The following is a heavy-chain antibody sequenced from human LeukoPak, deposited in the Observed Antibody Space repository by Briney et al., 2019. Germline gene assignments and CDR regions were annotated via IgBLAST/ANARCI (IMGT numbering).Heavy chain of an antibody. D-gene: IGHD2-2*01. Sequence: PGGSLRLSCAASGFSFRNYGMHWVRQAPGRGLEWVAVMSYDGSKEYYGDSVKGRFTISRDNSKNTLYLQMNSLRAEDTAVYYCARERCSSTSCYLIDYWGQGTLVTVSS. CDR3: ARERCSSTSCYLIDY. J-gene: IGHJ4*02. CDR2: MSYDGSKE. V-gene: IGHV3-30*03. CDR1: GFSFRNYG.